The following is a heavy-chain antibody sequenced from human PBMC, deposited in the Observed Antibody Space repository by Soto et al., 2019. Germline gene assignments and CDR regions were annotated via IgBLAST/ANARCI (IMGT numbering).Heavy chain of an antibody. CDR3: ARETHFIDY. CDR1: GFTFSSYE. V-gene: IGHV3-48*03. J-gene: IGHJ4*02. CDR2: ISSTGTSM. Sequence: VQLVESGGDLVQPGGSLRLSCAASGFTFSSYEMNWVRQAPGKGLEWVSYISSTGTSMDYADSVKGRFTIYRDNAKNSLFLQLNSLRDEDTAVYYCARETHFIDYWGQGTLVSVSA.